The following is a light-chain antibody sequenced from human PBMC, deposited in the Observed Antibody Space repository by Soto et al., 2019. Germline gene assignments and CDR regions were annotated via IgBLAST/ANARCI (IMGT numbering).Light chain of an antibody. CDR1: GSDIATFNY. CDR3: NSYSSTSFYV. V-gene: IGLV2-14*01. CDR2: QVT. J-gene: IGLJ1*01. Sequence: QSVLAQPASMSGSPGQSITISCTGSGSDIATFNYVSWYQQYPGKAPKLLIYQVTSRASGVSHRSSGSKSGNTAALTISGLQPEDEAEYYCNSYSSTSFYVFGTGTRVTVL.